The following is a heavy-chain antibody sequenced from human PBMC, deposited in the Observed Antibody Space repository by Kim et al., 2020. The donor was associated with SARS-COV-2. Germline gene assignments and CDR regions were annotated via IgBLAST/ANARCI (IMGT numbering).Heavy chain of an antibody. J-gene: IGHJ5*02. CDR3: ARVDYYGSGSPWTVVDP. CDR1: GGSISSYY. V-gene: IGHV4-59*01. CDR2: IYYSGST. D-gene: IGHD3-10*01. Sequence: SETLSLTCTVSGGSISSYYWSWIRQPPGKGLEWIGYIYYSGSTNYNPSLKSRVTISVDTSKNQFSLKLSSVTAADTAVYYCARVDYYGSGSPWTVVDPWGQGTLVTVSS.